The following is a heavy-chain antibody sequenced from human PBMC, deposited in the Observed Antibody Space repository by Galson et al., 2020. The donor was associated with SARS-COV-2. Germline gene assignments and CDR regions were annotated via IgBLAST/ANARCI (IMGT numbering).Heavy chain of an antibody. CDR2: VSNDGNNK. CDR3: ARAGYSSTWTLGEAFDV. V-gene: IGHV3-30*03. CDR1: GFTFSNYG. J-gene: IGHJ3*01. D-gene: IGHD6-13*01. Sequence: SLRLSCAASGFTFSNYGMHWVRQAPGKGLEWVAVVSNDGNNKFDADSVKGRFTISRDNSNNTLYLQMNSLRPEDTAVYFCARAGYSSTWTLGEAFDVWGQGTLVTVSS.